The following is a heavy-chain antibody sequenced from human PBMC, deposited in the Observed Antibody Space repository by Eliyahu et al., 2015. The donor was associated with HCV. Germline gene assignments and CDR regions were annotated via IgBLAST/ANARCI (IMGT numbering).Heavy chain of an antibody. CDR1: XGPITTSY. J-gene: IGHJ5*02. V-gene: IGHV4-59*01. CDR2: IHXRGSP. Sequence: QVQLQESGPGLVKPSETLSLTCXVSXGPITTSYWSWIRQPPGKGLEWIGXIHXRGSPNYNPSLKSRVTISVDTSKNQFSLNLTSVTAADTAVYYCASGGGGIAVAGTGGWFDPWGQGTLVTVSS. CDR3: ASGGGGIAVAGTGGWFDP. D-gene: IGHD6-19*01.